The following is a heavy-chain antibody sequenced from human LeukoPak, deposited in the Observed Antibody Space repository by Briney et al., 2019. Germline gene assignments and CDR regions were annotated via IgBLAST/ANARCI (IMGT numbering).Heavy chain of an antibody. D-gene: IGHD6-19*01. J-gene: IGHJ4*02. CDR3: AILQQWLGRDSFDY. CDR1: GFTFSSYA. V-gene: IGHV3-23*01. Sequence: GGSLRLSCAASGFTFSSYAMSWVRQAPGKGLKWVSAISGSGGSTYYADSVKGRFTISRDNSKNTLYLQMNSLRAEDTAVYYCAILQQWLGRDSFDYWGQGTLVTVSS. CDR2: ISGSGGST.